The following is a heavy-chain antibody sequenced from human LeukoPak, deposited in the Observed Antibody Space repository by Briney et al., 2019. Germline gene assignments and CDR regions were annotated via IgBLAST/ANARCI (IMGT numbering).Heavy chain of an antibody. CDR1: GGSISSYY. CDR2: IYTSGST. D-gene: IGHD2-2*02. Sequence: SGTLSLTCTVSGGSISSYYWSWIRQPAGKGLEWIGRIYTSGSTNYNPSLKSRVTMSVDTSKNQFSLKLSSVTAADTAVYYCARGEEYCSSTSCYKYFDYWGQETLVTVSS. CDR3: ARGEEYCSSTSCYKYFDY. V-gene: IGHV4-4*07. J-gene: IGHJ4*02.